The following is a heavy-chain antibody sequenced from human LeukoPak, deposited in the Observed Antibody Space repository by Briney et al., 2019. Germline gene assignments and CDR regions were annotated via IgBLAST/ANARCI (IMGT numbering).Heavy chain of an antibody. CDR3: ARAVTYFYGSVTYDWFDP. D-gene: IGHD3-10*01. CDR1: GFTFSSYW. Sequence: HPGGSLRLSCAASGFTFSSYWMHWVRQTPGKGLVRVSRIKSDGSTIYADSVKGRFTISRVNARNTLYLQMNSLRVEDTAMYYCARAVTYFYGSVTYDWFDPWGQGTLVTVSS. V-gene: IGHV3-74*01. CDR2: IKSDGST. J-gene: IGHJ5*02.